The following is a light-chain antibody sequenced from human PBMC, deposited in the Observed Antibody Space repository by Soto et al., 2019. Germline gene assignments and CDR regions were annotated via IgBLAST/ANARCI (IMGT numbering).Light chain of an antibody. CDR2: AAS. CDR3: QQRSSTPLT. Sequence: DIQMTQSPSSLSASVGDRVTITCRASQSIANYLSWYQHTLGKPPKLLIYAASSLQSGVPSRFSGSGSGTDFTLTISSLHPEDFATYYCQQRSSTPLTFGGGTKVELQ. CDR1: QSIANY. V-gene: IGKV1-39*01. J-gene: IGKJ4*01.